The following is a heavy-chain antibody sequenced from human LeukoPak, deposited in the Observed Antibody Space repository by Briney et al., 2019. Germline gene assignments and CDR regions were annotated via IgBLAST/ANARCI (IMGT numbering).Heavy chain of an antibody. D-gene: IGHD7-27*01. CDR3: ASVNWGWYYFDY. CDR1: GGSISSSSYY. CDR2: IYYSGST. V-gene: IGHV4-39*07. J-gene: IGHJ4*02. Sequence: SETLSLTCTVSGGSISSSSYYWGWIRQPPGRGLEWIGSIYYSGSTYYNPSLKSRVTISVDTSKNQFSLKLSSVTAADTAVYYCASVNWGWYYFDYWGQGTLVTVSS.